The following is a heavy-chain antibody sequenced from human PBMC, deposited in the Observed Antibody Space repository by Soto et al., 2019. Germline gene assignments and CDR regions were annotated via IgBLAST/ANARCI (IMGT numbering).Heavy chain of an antibody. CDR3: VRVRWLQPLDY. V-gene: IGHV3-33*01. CDR2: VWYDGSNK. CDR1: GFDFRGDL. J-gene: IGHJ4*02. Sequence: QVHLEEAGGGVVQPGGALRLSCVASGFDFRGDLMHWVRQAPGMGLEWVAYVWYDGSNKMYAAAVQCRFTISRDNSKNTLYLQMNSLSDDDTAVYYCVRVRWLQPLDYWGQGTLVTVSS. D-gene: IGHD6-19*01.